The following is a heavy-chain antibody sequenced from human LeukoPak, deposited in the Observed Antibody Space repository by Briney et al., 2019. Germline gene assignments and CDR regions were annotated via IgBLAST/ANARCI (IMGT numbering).Heavy chain of an antibody. J-gene: IGHJ4*02. D-gene: IGHD2-15*01. CDR2: IYYSGST. V-gene: IGHV4-39*07. CDR1: GGSISSASYY. Sequence: SETLSLTCTVSGGSISSASYYWGWIRQPPGKGLEWIGSIYYSGSTYYNPSRKSRVTISVDTSKNQFSLKLSSVTAADTAVYYCARGPSSCSGGSCYGFLDYWGQGTLVTVSS. CDR3: ARGPSSCSGGSCYGFLDY.